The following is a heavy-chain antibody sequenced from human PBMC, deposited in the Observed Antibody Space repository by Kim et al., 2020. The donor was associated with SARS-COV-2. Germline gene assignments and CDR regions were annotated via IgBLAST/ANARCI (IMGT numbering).Heavy chain of an antibody. J-gene: IGHJ4*02. CDR1: GGSISSSSYY. D-gene: IGHD3-3*01. CDR2: IYYSGST. Sequence: SETLSLTCTVSGGSISSSSYYWGWIRQPPGKGLEWIGSIYYSGSTYYNPSLKSRVTISVDTSKNQFSLKLSSVTAADTAVYYCASAAPEGFLDYWGQGTLVTVSS. CDR3: ASAAPEGFLDY. V-gene: IGHV4-39*01.